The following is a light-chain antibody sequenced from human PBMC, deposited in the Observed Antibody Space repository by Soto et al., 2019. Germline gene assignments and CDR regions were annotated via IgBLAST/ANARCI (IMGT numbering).Light chain of an antibody. CDR1: QGILNY. CDR2: GAS. V-gene: IGKV1-8*01. CDR3: QHFYNYPRT. J-gene: IGKJ3*01. Sequence: ALRLTQSPSSFSASTGDRVTITCRASQGILNYLAWYQQKPGKAPKLLIYGASTLQSGVPSRFSGSGSGTEFTLTISRLQSEDFATYYCQHFYNYPRTFGPGTKVDVK.